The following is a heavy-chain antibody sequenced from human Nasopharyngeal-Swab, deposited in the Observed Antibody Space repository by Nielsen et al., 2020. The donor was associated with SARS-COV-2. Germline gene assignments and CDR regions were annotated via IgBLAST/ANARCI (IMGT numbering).Heavy chain of an antibody. CDR2: IKQDGSEK. CDR3: ARDGVSRDIVVVPAASNWFDP. D-gene: IGHD2-2*01. V-gene: IGHV3-7*03. J-gene: IGHJ5*02. CDR1: GFTFSSYW. Sequence: GGSLRLSCAASGFTFSSYWMSWVRQAPGKGLEWVANIKQDGSEKYYVDSVKGRFAISRDNAKNSLYLQMNSLRAEDTAVYYCARDGVSRDIVVVPAASNWFDPWGQGTLVTVSS.